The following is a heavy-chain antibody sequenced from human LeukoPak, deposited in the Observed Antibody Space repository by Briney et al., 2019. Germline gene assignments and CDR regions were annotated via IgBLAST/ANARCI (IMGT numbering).Heavy chain of an antibody. CDR2: ISGSGSRT. Sequence: GGSLRLSCAASGFTFSRCAMGWVRQTPGKGLEWVAGISGSGSRTHYADAVKGRFNISRDNSKNTLYLQINSLRAEDTAVYYCVKDANYFDSGSYLIPFDSWGQGTLVTVSS. CDR1: GFTFSRCA. D-gene: IGHD3-22*01. V-gene: IGHV3-23*01. CDR3: VKDANYFDSGSYLIPFDS. J-gene: IGHJ4*02.